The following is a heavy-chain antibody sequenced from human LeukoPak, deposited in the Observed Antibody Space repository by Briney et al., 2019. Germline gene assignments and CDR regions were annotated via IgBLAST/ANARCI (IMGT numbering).Heavy chain of an antibody. CDR1: GFTFSSYG. Sequence: GGSLRLSCAASGFTFSSYGMHWVRQAPGKGLEWVAVIWYDGSNKYYADSVKGRFTISRDNSKNTLYLQMNSLRAEDTAVYYCSREGCSGGSCYPTDDAFDIWGQGTMVTVSS. CDR3: SREGCSGGSCYPTDDAFDI. D-gene: IGHD2-15*01. CDR2: IWYDGSNK. V-gene: IGHV3-33*01. J-gene: IGHJ3*02.